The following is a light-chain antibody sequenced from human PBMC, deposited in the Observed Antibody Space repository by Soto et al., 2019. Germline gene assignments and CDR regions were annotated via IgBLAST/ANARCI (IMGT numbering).Light chain of an antibody. J-gene: IGKJ4*01. V-gene: IGKV3-11*01. CDR2: DAS. Sequence: EIVLTQSPATLSLSPGERATLSCRASQSVSSYLAWYQQKPGQAPRLLIYDASNRATGIPARFSGSGSGTDFTLTISSLEPEDFAVYYCQQRRNWGTFGGGTKVEIK. CDR3: QQRRNWGT. CDR1: QSVSSY.